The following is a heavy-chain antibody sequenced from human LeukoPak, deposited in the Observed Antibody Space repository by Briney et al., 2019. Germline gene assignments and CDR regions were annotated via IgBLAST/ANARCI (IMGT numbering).Heavy chain of an antibody. CDR3: ARAVFAAAAGIYWFDP. CDR1: GGSISSYY. D-gene: IGHD6-13*01. V-gene: IGHV4-4*07. Sequence: SETLSLTCTVSGGSISSYYWSWIRQPAGKGLEWIGRIYTSGSTNYNPSLKSRVTMSVDTSKNQFSLKLSSVTAADTAVYYCARAVFAAAAGIYWFDPWGQGTLVTVSS. CDR2: IYTSGST. J-gene: IGHJ5*02.